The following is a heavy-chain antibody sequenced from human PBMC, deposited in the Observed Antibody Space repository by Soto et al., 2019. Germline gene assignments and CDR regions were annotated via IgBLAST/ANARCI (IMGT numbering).Heavy chain of an antibody. Sequence: QVQLVQSGAEVKKPGSSVKVSCKASGGTFSSYTISWVRQAPGQGLEWMGRIIPILGIANYAQKFQGRVTITADKSTSTAYMELSSLRSEDTAVYYCARDGLGTMVRGVTLDPWGQGTLVTVSS. D-gene: IGHD3-10*01. CDR1: GGTFSSYT. CDR3: ARDGLGTMVRGVTLDP. J-gene: IGHJ5*02. V-gene: IGHV1-69*08. CDR2: IIPILGIA.